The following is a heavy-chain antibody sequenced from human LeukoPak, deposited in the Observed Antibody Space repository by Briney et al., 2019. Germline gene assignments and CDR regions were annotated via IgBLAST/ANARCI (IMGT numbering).Heavy chain of an antibody. CDR3: ARPADRVTTYYFDY. D-gene: IGHD4-11*01. J-gene: IGHJ4*02. CDR2: IYPGDSDT. Sequence: GESLKISCKGFGYSFTKSWIGWVRQTPGKGLEWMGIIYPGDSDTRYSPSFQGQVTISADESISTAYLQWSSLKASDTAMYYCARPADRVTTYYFDYWGQGTLVTVSS. V-gene: IGHV5-51*01. CDR1: GYSFTKSW.